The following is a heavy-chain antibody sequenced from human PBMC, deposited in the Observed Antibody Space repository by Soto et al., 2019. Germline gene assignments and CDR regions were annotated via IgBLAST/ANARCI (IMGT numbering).Heavy chain of an antibody. V-gene: IGHV3-23*01. CDR1: GFTFSSYA. CDR2: ISGSGGST. Sequence: EVQLLESGGGLVQPGGSLRRSWAASGFTFSSYAMSWVRQAPGKGLEWVSAISGSGGSTYYADSVKSRFTISSDNSKNTLSLQMNSLRAEATAVYCCAKGHCFDAFHIWGPGTMVTVSS. CDR3: AKGHCFDAFHI. J-gene: IGHJ3*02.